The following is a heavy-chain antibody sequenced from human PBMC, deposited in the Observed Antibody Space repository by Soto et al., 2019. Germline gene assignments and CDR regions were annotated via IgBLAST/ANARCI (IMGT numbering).Heavy chain of an antibody. V-gene: IGHV3-7*04. CDR1: GFTFCNYW. D-gene: IGHD3-22*01. J-gene: IGHJ3*02. CDR2: IKPDGSEK. Sequence: GGSLRLSCAASGFTFCNYWMSWVRQAPGKGLEWVANIKPDGSEKFYVDSLKGRFTMSRDNAKNSLYLQMNSLRVDDTAVYYCARGDYYDTNGPFSDAFDIWGQGTMVTVSS. CDR3: ARGDYYDTNGPFSDAFDI.